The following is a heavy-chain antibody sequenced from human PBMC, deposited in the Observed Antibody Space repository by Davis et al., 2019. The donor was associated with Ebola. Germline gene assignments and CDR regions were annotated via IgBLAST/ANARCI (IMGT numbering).Heavy chain of an antibody. V-gene: IGHV3-23*01. Sequence: PGGSLRLSCATSGFTFGTYAMTWVRQAPGKGLEWVSVIGSRGGNIFYADSVKGRFTISRDNAKNSLYLQMNRLRAEDTALYYCARLIQYPDYYYYYMDVWGKGTTVTVSS. CDR1: GFTFGTYA. J-gene: IGHJ6*03. CDR2: IGSRGGNI. D-gene: IGHD4-11*01. CDR3: ARLIQYPDYYYYYMDV.